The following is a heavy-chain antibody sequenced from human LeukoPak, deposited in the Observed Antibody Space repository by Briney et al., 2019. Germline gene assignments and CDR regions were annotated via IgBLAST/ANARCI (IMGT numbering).Heavy chain of an antibody. CDR2: ISSSSSTI. CDR1: GFTFSSYS. V-gene: IGHV3-48*01. D-gene: IGHD3-22*01. Sequence: GGSLRLSCAASGFTFSSYSMNWVRQAPGKGLEWATYISSSSSTIYYADSVNGRFTISRDNAKNSLYLQMNSLRAEDTAVYYCASIAYDSSGYYYVGPRDDAFDIWGQGTMVTVSS. J-gene: IGHJ3*02. CDR3: ASIAYDSSGYYYVGPRDDAFDI.